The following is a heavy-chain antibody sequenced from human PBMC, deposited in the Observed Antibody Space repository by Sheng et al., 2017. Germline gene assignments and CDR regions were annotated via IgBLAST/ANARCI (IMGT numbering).Heavy chain of an antibody. CDR2: INWDGSET. CDR1: GFTFDDYG. CDR3: VKDLRTHFYGMDV. J-gene: IGHJ6*02. Sequence: EVQLVESGGSVVQPGGTLRLSCAASGFTFDDYGMHWVRQVPGKGPEWVSFINWDGSETYYGDSVRGRFTISRDNRRSTLSLQMNSLGPEDTAFYYCVKDLRTHFYGMDVWGQGPRSPSH. V-gene: IGHV3-43D*04.